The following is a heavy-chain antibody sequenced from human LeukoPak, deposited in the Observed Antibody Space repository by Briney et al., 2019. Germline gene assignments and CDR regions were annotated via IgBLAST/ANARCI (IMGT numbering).Heavy chain of an antibody. Sequence: PSDTLSLTCAVSGYSISSSNWWGWIRQPPGKGLEWIGYIYYSGSTYYNPSLKSRVTMSVDTSKNQFSLKLSSVTAVDTAVYYCARERGWGYYYAMDVWGQGTTVTVSS. CDR2: IYYSGST. D-gene: IGHD6-19*01. CDR3: ARERGWGYYYAMDV. CDR1: GYSISSSNW. V-gene: IGHV4-28*03. J-gene: IGHJ6*02.